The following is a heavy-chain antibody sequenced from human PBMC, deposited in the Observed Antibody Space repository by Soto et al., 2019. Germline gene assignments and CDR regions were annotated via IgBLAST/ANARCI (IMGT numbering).Heavy chain of an antibody. CDR1: GADINTYS. V-gene: IGHV4-4*07. J-gene: IGHJ6*02. CDR3: ARDREAGYNFYYGMDV. Sequence: ETLSLTCSVSGADINTYSWTWIRQPAGKGLEWIGRIYTSASINYNPSLRGRVTLSVDTSTNQVSLKLASVTAADTAVYYCARDREAGYNFYYGMDVWGQGTTVTVSS. CDR2: IYTSASI. D-gene: IGHD6-19*01.